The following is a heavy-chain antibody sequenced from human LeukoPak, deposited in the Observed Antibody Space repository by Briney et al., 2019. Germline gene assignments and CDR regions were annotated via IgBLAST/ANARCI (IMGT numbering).Heavy chain of an antibody. Sequence: ASVKVSCKVSGYTLTELSTHWVRQAPGKGLEWMGGFDPEDGETIYAQKFQGRVTMTEDTSTDTAYMELSSLRSEDTAVYYCATRRVGAAASSFDYWGQGTLVTVSS. V-gene: IGHV1-24*01. CDR1: GYTLTELS. CDR3: ATRRVGAAASSFDY. J-gene: IGHJ4*02. CDR2: FDPEDGET. D-gene: IGHD6-13*01.